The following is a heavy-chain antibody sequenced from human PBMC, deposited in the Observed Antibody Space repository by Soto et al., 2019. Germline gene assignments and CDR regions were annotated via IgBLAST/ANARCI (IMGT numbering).Heavy chain of an antibody. CDR1: GVSFGSYA. V-gene: IGHV3-30*03. CDR3: ARPPVGMTMKLVAFDI. J-gene: IGHJ3*02. D-gene: IGHD3-22*01. CDR2: ISHDGSSD. Sequence: PGGSLRLSCEASGVSFGSYAMHWVRQVPGKGPEWVAVISHDGSSDYYADSVKGRLTISRDNLRNTLYLQMNSLRVEDTGVYHCARPPVGMTMKLVAFDIWGQGTKVTVSS.